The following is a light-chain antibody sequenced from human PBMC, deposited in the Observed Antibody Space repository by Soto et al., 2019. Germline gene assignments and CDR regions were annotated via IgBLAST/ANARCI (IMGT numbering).Light chain of an antibody. J-gene: IGLJ2*01. CDR1: SSNIGAGYD. Sequence: QSVLTQPPSVSGAPGQRVTISCTGSSSNIGAGYDVHWYQQLPETAPKLLIYNNNQRPSGVPDRFSGSKSGTSASLAISGLQSEDEADYYCAAWDDSLDGHVLFGGGTKVTVL. V-gene: IGLV1-40*01. CDR2: NNN. CDR3: AAWDDSLDGHVL.